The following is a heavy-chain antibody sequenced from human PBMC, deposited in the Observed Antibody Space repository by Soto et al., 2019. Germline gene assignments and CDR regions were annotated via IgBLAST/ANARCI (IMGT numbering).Heavy chain of an antibody. Sequence: GPSVKVSCKASVYTLTSYAMHWVRQAPGQRLEWMGWINAGNGNTKYSQKFQGRVTITRDTSASTAYMELSSLRSEDTAVYYCARSIVVVTALDYWGQGTLVTVSS. D-gene: IGHD2-21*02. J-gene: IGHJ4*02. CDR3: ARSIVVVTALDY. V-gene: IGHV1-3*01. CDR1: VYTLTSYA. CDR2: INAGNGNT.